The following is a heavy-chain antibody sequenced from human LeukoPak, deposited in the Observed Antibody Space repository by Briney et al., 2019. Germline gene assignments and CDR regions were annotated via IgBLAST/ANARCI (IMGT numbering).Heavy chain of an antibody. J-gene: IGHJ4*02. V-gene: IGHV1-2*02. CDR1: GYTFNHNY. Sequence: ASVKVSCKASGYTFNHNYLHWVRQAPGQGLEWMGWINPNSGGTNYAQKFQGRVTMTRDTSISTAYMELSRLRSDDTAVYYCARDLDGDGYSDYWGQGTLVTVSS. CDR2: INPNSGGT. D-gene: IGHD5-24*01. CDR3: ARDLDGDGYSDY.